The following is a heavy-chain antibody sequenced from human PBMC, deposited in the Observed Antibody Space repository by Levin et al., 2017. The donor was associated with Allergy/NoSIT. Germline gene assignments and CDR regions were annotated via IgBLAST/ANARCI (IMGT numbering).Heavy chain of an antibody. D-gene: IGHD5-12*01. V-gene: IGHV4-59*01. CDR3: ARDRAIVTTNAIYYYGMDV. Sequence: SETLSLTCTVSGGSISTYHWSWIRQPPGKGLEWIGYIYDSSGSTNYNPSLKSRVTISVDTSKNQFSLKLSSVTAADTAVYYCARDRAIVTTNAIYYYGMDVWGQGTTVTVSS. J-gene: IGHJ6*02. CDR2: IYDSSGST. CDR1: GGSISTYH.